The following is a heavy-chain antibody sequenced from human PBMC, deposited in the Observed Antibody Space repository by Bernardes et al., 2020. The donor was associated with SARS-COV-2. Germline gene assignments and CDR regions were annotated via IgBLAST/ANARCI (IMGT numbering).Heavy chain of an antibody. CDR2: IYSGGIT. D-gene: IGHD2-21*01. V-gene: IGHV3-53*01. Sequence: GGSLRLSCAASGFTVSSNYMSWVRQAPGKGLEWVSVIYSGGITHYADFVRGRFAVSRDNRKNSLYLQMNSLRAEDSAIFYCVKDWRSSACDADCLWDWGQGTLVTVSS. CDR1: GFTVSSNY. CDR3: VKDWRSSACDADCLWD. J-gene: IGHJ4*02.